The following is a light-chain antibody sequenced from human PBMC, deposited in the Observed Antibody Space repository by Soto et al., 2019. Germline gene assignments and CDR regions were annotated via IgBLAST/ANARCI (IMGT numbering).Light chain of an antibody. CDR3: QQRSNWPPLFT. J-gene: IGKJ3*01. Sequence: ETVLTQSPASLSLSPGDRATLSCRASQSVSSYLAWYQQKPGQAPRLLIYDASNRATGIPARFSGSGSGTDFTLTISSLEPEDFAVYYCQQRSNWPPLFTFGPGTKVDIK. CDR1: QSVSSY. CDR2: DAS. V-gene: IGKV3-11*01.